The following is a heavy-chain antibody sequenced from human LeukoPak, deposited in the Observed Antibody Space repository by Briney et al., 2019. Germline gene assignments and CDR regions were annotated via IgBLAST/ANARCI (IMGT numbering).Heavy chain of an antibody. J-gene: IGHJ6*03. CDR3: ARGRRAFYELRGNRFYFYMDV. V-gene: IGHV4-34*01. CDR1: GASRIDFH. D-gene: IGHD2/OR15-2a*01. Sequence: KPSETLSLTCAVDGASRIDFHWTWIRQSPGKGLEWIGEINHNNYNPSLKSRVTISLDTSKNQFSLNLTSVTAADTAIYYCARGRRAFYELRGNRFYFYMDVWGKGTTVIVSS. CDR2: INHN.